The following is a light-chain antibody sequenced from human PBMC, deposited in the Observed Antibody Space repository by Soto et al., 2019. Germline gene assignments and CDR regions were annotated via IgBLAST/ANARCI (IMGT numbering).Light chain of an antibody. V-gene: IGLV2-14*01. CDR2: DVS. Sequence: QFALTQPASVSGSPGQLITISCTGTSSDVGGYNYVSWYQQHPGKAPKLMIYDVSNRPSGVSNRFSGSKSGNTASLTISGLQAEDEADYYCSSYTSSSTLVFGGGTKLTVL. CDR3: SSYTSSSTLV. CDR1: SSDVGGYNY. J-gene: IGLJ2*01.